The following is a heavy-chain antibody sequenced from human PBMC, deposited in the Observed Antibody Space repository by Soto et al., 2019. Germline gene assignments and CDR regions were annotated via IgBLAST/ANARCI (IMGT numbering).Heavy chain of an antibody. CDR1: GGTFSSYA. J-gene: IGHJ5*02. V-gene: IGHV1-69*13. CDR2: IIPIFGTA. D-gene: IGHD6-6*01. Sequence: GASVKVSCKASGGTFSSYAISWVRQAPGQGLEWMGGIIPIFGTANYAQKFQGRVTITADESTSTAYMELSSLRSEDTAVYYCARDKRMKQLANWFDPWGQGTLVTVSS. CDR3: ARDKRMKQLANWFDP.